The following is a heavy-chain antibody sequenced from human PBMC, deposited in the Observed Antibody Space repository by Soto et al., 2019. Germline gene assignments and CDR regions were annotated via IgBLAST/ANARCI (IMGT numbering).Heavy chain of an antibody. CDR1: GGTFSSYT. CDR3: ARDAHYYDSSGYLSVVWFDP. D-gene: IGHD3-22*01. CDR2: IIPILGIA. V-gene: IGHV1-69*08. Sequence: QVQLVQSGAEVKKPGSSVKVSCKASGGTFSSYTISWVRQAPGQGLEWMGRIIPILGIANYAQKFQGRVTITADKSTSTAYMELSSLRSEDTAVYYCARDAHYYDSSGYLSVVWFDPWGQGTLVTVSS. J-gene: IGHJ5*02.